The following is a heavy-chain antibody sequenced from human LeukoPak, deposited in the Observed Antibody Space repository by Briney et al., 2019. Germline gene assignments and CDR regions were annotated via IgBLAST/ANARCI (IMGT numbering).Heavy chain of an antibody. CDR2: IKQDGSEK. V-gene: IGHV3-7*03. J-gene: IGHJ4*02. CDR3: AKHSGSYFIYYVDS. Sequence: GGSLRLSCVGSGFTFSDYWMSWVRQAPGKGLEWVANIKQDGSEKDYVDALKGRFTISRDNSANTLYLQMNSLRAEDTALYYCAKHSGSYFIYYVDSWGQGTLVTVSS. CDR1: GFTFSDYW. D-gene: IGHD1-26*01.